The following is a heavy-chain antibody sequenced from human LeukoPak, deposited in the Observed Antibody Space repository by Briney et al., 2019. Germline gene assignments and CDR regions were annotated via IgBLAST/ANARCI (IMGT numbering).Heavy chain of an antibody. CDR1: GFTFSDYS. CDR3: ARPLTYSWYPGFDY. J-gene: IGHJ4*02. V-gene: IGHV3-48*01. CDR2: ISRNSDTM. Sequence: GGSLRLSCAASGFTFSDYSMNWVRQAPGKGLEWISYISRNSDTMWYADSVKGRFTISRDNAKNSLYLQMNSLRAEDTAVYFCARPLTYSWYPGFDYWGQGSLVTVSS. D-gene: IGHD6-13*01.